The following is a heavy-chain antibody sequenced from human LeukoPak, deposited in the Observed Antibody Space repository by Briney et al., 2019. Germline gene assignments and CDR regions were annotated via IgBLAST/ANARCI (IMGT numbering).Heavy chain of an antibody. J-gene: IGHJ3*02. CDR3: ARDLAGWNYKAFDI. Sequence: GGSLRLSCAASGFTFSSYAMHWVRQAPGKGLEWVAVISYDGSNKYYADSVKGRFTISRDNSKNTLYLQMNSLRAEDTAVYYCARDLAGWNYKAFDIWGQGTMVTVSS. CDR2: ISYDGSNK. V-gene: IGHV3-30*04. D-gene: IGHD1-7*01. CDR1: GFTFSSYA.